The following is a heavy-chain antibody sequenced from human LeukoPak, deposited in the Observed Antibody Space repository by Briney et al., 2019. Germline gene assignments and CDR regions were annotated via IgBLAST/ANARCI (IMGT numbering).Heavy chain of an antibody. V-gene: IGHV4-4*07. Sequence: SETLSLTCTVSGGSITNYYWSWIRQPAGKGLEWIGRIYTSGSTNYNPSLKSRVTMSVDTSKNQFSLKLSSVTAADTAVYYCARDRGGELQTYYYYGMDVWGQGTTVTVSS. J-gene: IGHJ6*02. CDR2: IYTSGST. CDR1: GGSITNYY. D-gene: IGHD1-26*01. CDR3: ARDRGGELQTYYYYGMDV.